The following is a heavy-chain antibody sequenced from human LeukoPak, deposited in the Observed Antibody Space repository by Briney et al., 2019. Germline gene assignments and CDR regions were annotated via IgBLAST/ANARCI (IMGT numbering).Heavy chain of an antibody. CDR2: ISSSSSYI. CDR3: ARVGHGQWLVRAVYNWFDP. Sequence: GGSLRLSCAASGFTFSSYSMNWVRQAPGKGLEWVSSISSSSSYIYYADSVKGRFTISRDNAKNSLYLQMNSLRAEDRAVYYCARVGHGQWLVRAVYNWFDPWGQGTLVTVSS. D-gene: IGHD6-19*01. J-gene: IGHJ5*02. CDR1: GFTFSSYS. V-gene: IGHV3-21*01.